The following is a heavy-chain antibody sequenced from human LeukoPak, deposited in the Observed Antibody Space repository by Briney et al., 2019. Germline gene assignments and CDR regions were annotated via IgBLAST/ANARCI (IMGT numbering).Heavy chain of an antibody. CDR2: IYYSGST. CDR1: GGSISSGGYY. V-gene: IGHV4-31*03. CDR3: ATSLTYSSSWYTPTKVDY. Sequence: PSETLSLTCTVSGGSISSGGYYWSWIRQHPGKGLEWIGYIYYSGSTYYNPSLKSRVTISVDTSKNQFSLKLSSVTAADTAVYYCATSLTYSSSWYTPTKVDYWGQGALVTVSS. D-gene: IGHD6-13*01. J-gene: IGHJ4*02.